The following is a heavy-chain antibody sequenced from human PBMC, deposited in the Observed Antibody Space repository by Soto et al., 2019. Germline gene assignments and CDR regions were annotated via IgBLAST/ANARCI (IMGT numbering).Heavy chain of an antibody. CDR2: ITLIYTPT. CDR3: ARIPRYSFPTLDDLDS. Sequence: SVTVSYKPSGGTFYTSTFSWVRQAPGQGLEWLGSITLIYTPTKYAEKFQGRLTVTADGSTNTAYMDLNSLTSEDTADYYCARIPRYSFPTLDDLDSWGQGTLVTVSS. V-gene: IGHV1-69*13. J-gene: IGHJ4*02. CDR1: GGTFYTST. D-gene: IGHD5-18*01.